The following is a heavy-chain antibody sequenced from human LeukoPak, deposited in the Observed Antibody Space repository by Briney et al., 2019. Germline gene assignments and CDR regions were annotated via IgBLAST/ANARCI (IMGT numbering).Heavy chain of an antibody. D-gene: IGHD3-3*01. V-gene: IGHV1-18*01. CDR1: GYTFTSYG. CDR2: ISAYNGNT. CDR3: ARAPPYYDFWSGYYTGIVSDAFDI. Sequence: ASVNVSCKASGYTFTSYGISWVRQAPGQGLEWMGWISAYNGNTNYAQKLQGRVTMTTDTSTSTAYMELRSLRSEDTAVYYCARAPPYYDFWSGYYTGIVSDAFDIWGQGTMVTVSS. J-gene: IGHJ3*02.